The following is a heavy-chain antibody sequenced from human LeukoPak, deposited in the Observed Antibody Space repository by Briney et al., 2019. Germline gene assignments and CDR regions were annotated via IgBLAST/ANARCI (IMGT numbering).Heavy chain of an antibody. Sequence: ETLSLTCAVYGGSFSGYYWSWIRQPPGKGLEWIGEINHSGSTNYNPSLKSRVTISVDTSKNQFSLKLSSVTAADTAVYYCARASREEGNSDFDYWGQGTLVTVSS. D-gene: IGHD4-23*01. V-gene: IGHV4-34*01. CDR3: ARASREEGNSDFDY. J-gene: IGHJ4*02. CDR1: GGSFSGYY. CDR2: INHSGST.